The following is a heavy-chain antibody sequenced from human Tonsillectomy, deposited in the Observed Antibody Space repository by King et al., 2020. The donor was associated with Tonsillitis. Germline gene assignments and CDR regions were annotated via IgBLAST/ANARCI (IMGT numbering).Heavy chain of an antibody. Sequence: VQLVESGGGLVQPGGSLRLSCAASGFTFSSYAMSWVRQAPGKGLEWVSAISGSGGSTYYADSVKGRVTISRGNSKNTLYLQMNSLRAEDTAVYYCANAYSSSWYGGYYFDYWGQGTLVTVSS. J-gene: IGHJ4*02. V-gene: IGHV3-23*04. CDR3: ANAYSSSWYGGYYFDY. CDR2: ISGSGGST. CDR1: GFTFSSYA. D-gene: IGHD6-13*01.